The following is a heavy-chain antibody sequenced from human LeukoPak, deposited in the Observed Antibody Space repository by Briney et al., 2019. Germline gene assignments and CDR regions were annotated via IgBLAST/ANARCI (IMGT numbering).Heavy chain of an antibody. CDR2: ISSSSSYI. Sequence: GGSLRLSCAASGFTFSSYEMNWVRQAPGKGLEWVSYISSSSSYIYYADSVKGRFTISRDNAKNSLYLQMNSLRAEDTAVYYCASLPRGHYSGSFHLGYWGQGTLVTVSS. CDR3: ASLPRGHYSGSFHLGY. CDR1: GFTFSSYE. V-gene: IGHV3-21*05. J-gene: IGHJ4*02. D-gene: IGHD1-26*01.